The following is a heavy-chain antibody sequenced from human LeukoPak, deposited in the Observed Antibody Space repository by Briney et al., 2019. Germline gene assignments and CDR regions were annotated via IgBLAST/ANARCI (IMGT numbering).Heavy chain of an antibody. Sequence: PGGSLRLSCAASGFTFSSYGMHWVRQAPGKGLEWVAVISYDGSNKYYADSVKGRFTISRDNSKNTLYLQMNSLRAEDTAVYYCAKDSSSWSFVYWGQGTLVTVSS. J-gene: IGHJ4*02. D-gene: IGHD6-13*01. V-gene: IGHV3-30*18. CDR3: AKDSSSWSFVY. CDR2: ISYDGSNK. CDR1: GFTFSSYG.